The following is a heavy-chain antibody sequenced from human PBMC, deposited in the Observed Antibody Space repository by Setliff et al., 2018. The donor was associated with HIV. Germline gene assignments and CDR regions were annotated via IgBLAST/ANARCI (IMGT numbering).Heavy chain of an antibody. D-gene: IGHD3-22*01. CDR2: IYHNGIT. J-gene: IGHJ3*01. Sequence: SQTLSLTCAVSGDSVTSRNWWSWVRQAPGKGMDWIGEIYHNGITNYNPSLKSRLIMSLDKSKNEISLKLSSVTAADTAAYYCARGGDYYDSTGARAGFDFWGQGTMVTVSS. V-gene: IGHV4-4*02. CDR1: GDSVTSRNW. CDR3: ARGGDYYDSTGARAGFDF.